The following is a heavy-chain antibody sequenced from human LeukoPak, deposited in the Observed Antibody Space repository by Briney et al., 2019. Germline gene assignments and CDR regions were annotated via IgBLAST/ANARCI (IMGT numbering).Heavy chain of an antibody. Sequence: PGGSLRLSCAASGFTFSSYAMSWVRQAPGKGLEWVSAISGSGGSTYYADSVKGRFTISRDNSKNTLYLQMNSLRAEDTAVYYCAKAYLLSGPGMPITFDYWGQGTLVTVSS. V-gene: IGHV3-23*01. CDR3: AKAYLLSGPGMPITFDY. J-gene: IGHJ4*02. D-gene: IGHD5-12*01. CDR2: ISGSGGST. CDR1: GFTFSSYA.